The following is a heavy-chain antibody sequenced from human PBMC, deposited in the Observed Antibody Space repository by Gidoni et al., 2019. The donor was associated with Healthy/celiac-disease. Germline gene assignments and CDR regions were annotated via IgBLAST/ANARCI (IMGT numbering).Heavy chain of an antibody. CDR2: IYYIGST. D-gene: IGHD3-10*01. Sequence: LQLQESGPGLVKPSETLSLTCTVSGGSISSSRYYWGWIRQPPGKGLEWIGSIYYIGSTYYNPSIKSRVTISVDTSKNQFSRKLSSVTAADTAVYYCARLSVSVSWGQGTLVTVSS. CDR3: ARLSVSVS. J-gene: IGHJ4*02. V-gene: IGHV4-39*01. CDR1: GGSISSSRYY.